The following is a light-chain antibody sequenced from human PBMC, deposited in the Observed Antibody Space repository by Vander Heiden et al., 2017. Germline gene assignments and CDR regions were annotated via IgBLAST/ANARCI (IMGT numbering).Light chain of an antibody. CDR2: EAS. V-gene: IGKV3-15*01. CDR3: QQYNHWPLLI. J-gene: IGKJ4*01. Sequence: IVLTQSPATLSVSPGERATLSCRASQSVTSNLDWYQQQPGQAPSLLIHEASTRDTGSPARFSGSGSGTDFTLTISSLQSEDFAVYYCQQYNHWPLLIVGGGTKVEVK. CDR1: QSVTSN.